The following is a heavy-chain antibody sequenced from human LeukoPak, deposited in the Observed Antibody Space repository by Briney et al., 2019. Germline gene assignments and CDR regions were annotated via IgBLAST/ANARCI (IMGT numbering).Heavy chain of an antibody. D-gene: IGHD2-15*01. CDR1: GGAISSSSYY. V-gene: IGHV4-39*01. J-gene: IGHJ5*02. CDR2: IYYSGST. Sequence: PSDTLSLTCTVSGGAISSSSYYWAWIRQPPGKGQEWNGSIYYSGSTCYTPSLKSRITISVDTSKNQFSLKLSTVTAADTAVYYCARRVVVAATRVDWFDPWGQGTLVTVSS. CDR3: ARRVVVAATRVDWFDP.